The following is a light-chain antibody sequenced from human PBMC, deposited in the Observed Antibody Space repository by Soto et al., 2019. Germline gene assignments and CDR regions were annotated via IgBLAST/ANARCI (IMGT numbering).Light chain of an antibody. V-gene: IGKV3D-15*01. CDR1: QSISGT. Sequence: EIVMTQSPASLCVSPWGRVKLYCRASQSISGTLAWYQQKPGQAPRLLIYGASNRATGIPARFSGSGSGTEFTLTISSLQSEDFAVYYCQQYNNWPQITFGQGTRLEIK. CDR3: QQYNNWPQIT. CDR2: GAS. J-gene: IGKJ5*01.